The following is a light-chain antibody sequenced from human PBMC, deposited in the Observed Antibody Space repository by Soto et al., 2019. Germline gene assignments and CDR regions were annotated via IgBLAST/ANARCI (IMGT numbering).Light chain of an antibody. V-gene: IGKV3-15*01. CDR3: QQYYDWPRVT. Sequence: IIMTQSPATLSVSPGERVTLSCRASQSISTNLAWYQQKPGQAPRLLIYGASTRDTHIPDRFSGTGSETEFTLSVSSLKSEDFAVYYCQQYYDWPRVTFGGGTRVDI. CDR2: GAS. J-gene: IGKJ4*01. CDR1: QSISTN.